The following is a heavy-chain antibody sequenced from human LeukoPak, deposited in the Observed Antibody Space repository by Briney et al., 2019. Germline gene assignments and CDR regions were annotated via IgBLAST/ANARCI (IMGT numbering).Heavy chain of an antibody. D-gene: IGHD6-13*01. J-gene: IGHJ3*02. CDR1: GFTFSDYY. CDR2: ISSSSSYT. CDR3: ARVGRQQLVGDAFDI. Sequence: GGSLRLSCAASGFTFSDYYMSRIRQAPGKGLEWVSYISSSSSYTNYADSVKGRFTISRDNAKNSLYLQMNSLRAEDTAVYYCARVGRQQLVGDAFDIWGQGTMVTVSS. V-gene: IGHV3-11*06.